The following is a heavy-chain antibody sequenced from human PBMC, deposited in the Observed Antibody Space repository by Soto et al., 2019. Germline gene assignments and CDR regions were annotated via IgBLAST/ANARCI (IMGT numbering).Heavy chain of an antibody. V-gene: IGHV4-31*03. J-gene: IGHJ4*02. CDR1: GGSISGGGYY. D-gene: IGHD1-26*01. CDR2: SYYGGRT. CDR3: ASWIVGAIGGLGL. Sequence: QGQLQESGPGLVKPSQTLSLTCSVSGGSISGGGYYWSWIRQFPGKGLEWIGYSYYGGRTYYTPSLKSRVTISVDTSKNQFSLKLLSVTAADTAVYYCASWIVGAIGGLGLWGQGSLVTVSS.